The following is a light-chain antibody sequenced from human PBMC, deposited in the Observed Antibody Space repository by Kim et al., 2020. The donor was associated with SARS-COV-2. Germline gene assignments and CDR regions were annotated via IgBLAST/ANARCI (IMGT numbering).Light chain of an antibody. J-gene: IGKJ4*01. V-gene: IGKV3-15*01. CDR2: GAS. CDR1: QSVSSN. Sequence: SVSPGERATLSCRASQSVSSNLAWYQQKPGQAPRLLIDGASTRATGIPARFSGSGSGTEFTLTISSLQSEDIAVYYCQQYNDWPLFGGGTKVDIK. CDR3: QQYNDWPL.